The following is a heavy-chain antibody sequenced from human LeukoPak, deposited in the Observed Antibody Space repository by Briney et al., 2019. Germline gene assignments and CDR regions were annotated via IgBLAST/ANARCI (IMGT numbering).Heavy chain of an antibody. CDR3: ARDYSRGDPDY. D-gene: IGHD6-19*01. J-gene: IGHJ4*02. V-gene: IGHV1-18*01. Sequence: ASVKVSCKASGHTFTRYGISWVRQAPGQGLEWMGWISVYNGNTNYTQKVQGRVTMTTETSTSTAYMELRSLRSDDTAVYYCARDYSRGDPDYWGQGTLVTVSS. CDR2: ISVYNGNT. CDR1: GHTFTRYG.